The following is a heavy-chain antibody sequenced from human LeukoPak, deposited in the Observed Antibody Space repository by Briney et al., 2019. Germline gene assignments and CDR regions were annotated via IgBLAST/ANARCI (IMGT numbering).Heavy chain of an antibody. CDR3: ARELDDAFDI. Sequence: GGSLRLSCAASGFTFSSYSMNWVRQAPGKGLEWVSNISSSSGNFDYADSVKSRFTISRDNAKNSLYLQMNSLRAEDTALYYCARELDDAFDIWGQGTMVTVSS. CDR2: ISSSSGNF. D-gene: IGHD3-3*01. CDR1: GFTFSSYS. J-gene: IGHJ3*02. V-gene: IGHV3-48*01.